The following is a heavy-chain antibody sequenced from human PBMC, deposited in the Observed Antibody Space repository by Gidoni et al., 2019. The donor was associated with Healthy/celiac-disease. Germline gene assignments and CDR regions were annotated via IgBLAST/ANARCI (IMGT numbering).Heavy chain of an antibody. D-gene: IGHD3-22*01. CDR3: ARGFYYYDSSGFINYYYGMDV. CDR2: IYYSGST. Sequence: QVQLPESGPGLVKPSETLSLTCTVSGGPLSSYYWSWIRQPPGKGLEWIGYIYYSGSTNYNPSLKSRVTISVDTSKNQFSLKLSSVTAADTAVYYCARGFYYYDSSGFINYYYGMDVWGQGTTVTVSS. CDR1: GGPLSSYY. V-gene: IGHV4-59*01. J-gene: IGHJ6*02.